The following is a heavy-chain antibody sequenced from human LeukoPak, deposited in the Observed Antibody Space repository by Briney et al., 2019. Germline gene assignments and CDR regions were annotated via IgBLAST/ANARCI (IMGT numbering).Heavy chain of an antibody. CDR2: IIPIFGTA. D-gene: IGHD3-10*01. CDR1: GGTFSSYA. Sequence: ASVKVSCKASGGTFSSYAISWVRQAPGQGLEWMGGIIPIFGTANYAQKFQGRVTITADKSTSTAYMELSSLRSEDTAVYYCARGLRGEGYYYYYYMDVWGKGTTVTVSS. CDR3: ARGLRGEGYYYYYYMDV. V-gene: IGHV1-69*06. J-gene: IGHJ6*03.